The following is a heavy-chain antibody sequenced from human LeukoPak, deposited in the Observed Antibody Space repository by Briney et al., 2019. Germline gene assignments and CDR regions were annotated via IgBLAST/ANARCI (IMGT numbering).Heavy chain of an antibody. Sequence: SETLSLTCAVSGYTVGTGYSWAWIRQPPGKGLEWIGTIYDSGTTFYNPSLKRRLTISVDTSKNHFSLKLNSVPAADTAVYYCARHRRDYDGYVGFDIWGQGAVVTVSS. V-gene: IGHV4-38-2*01. CDR3: ARHRRDYDGYVGFDI. D-gene: IGHD4-17*01. J-gene: IGHJ3*02. CDR1: GYTVGTGYS. CDR2: IYDSGTT.